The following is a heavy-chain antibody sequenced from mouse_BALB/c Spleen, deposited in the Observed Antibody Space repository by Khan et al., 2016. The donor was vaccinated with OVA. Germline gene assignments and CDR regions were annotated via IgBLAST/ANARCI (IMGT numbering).Heavy chain of an antibody. CDR3: ARVYGGDFDY. D-gene: IGHD1-1*01. CDR1: GYSITSDYA. Sequence: EVQLVVSGPGLVKPSQSLSLICTVTGYSITSDYAWNWIRQFPGNKLEWMGFISYSGNTNYNPSLKSRISITRDTSKNQFFLHLNSVTTEDTATYYCARVYGGDFDYWGQGTTLTVSS. CDR2: ISYSGNT. J-gene: IGHJ2*01. V-gene: IGHV3-2*02.